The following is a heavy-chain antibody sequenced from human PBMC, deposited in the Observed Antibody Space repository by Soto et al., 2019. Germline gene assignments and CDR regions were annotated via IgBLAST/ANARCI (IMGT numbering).Heavy chain of an antibody. CDR2: IYYSGST. V-gene: IGHV4-39*01. CDR3: ARQPRILTGYSGQFDY. J-gene: IGHJ4*02. CDR1: GGSISSSSYY. D-gene: IGHD3-9*01. Sequence: PSETLSLTCTVSGGSISSSSYYWGWIRQPPGKGLEWIGSIYYSGSTYYNPSLRGRVTISVDTSKNQFSLKLSSVTAADTAVYYCARQPRILTGYSGQFDYWGQGTLVTVSS.